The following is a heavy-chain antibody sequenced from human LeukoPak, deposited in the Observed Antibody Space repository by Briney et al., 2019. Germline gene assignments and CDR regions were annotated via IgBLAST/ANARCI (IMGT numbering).Heavy chain of an antibody. D-gene: IGHD6-13*01. CDR3: ARAVGAAAGFGMDV. V-gene: IGHV3-30-3*01. CDR1: GFTFSSYA. Sequence: GGSLRLSCAASGFTFSSYAMHWVRQAPGKGLEWVAVISYDGSNKYYADSVKGRFTITRDNSKNTLYLQMNSLRADDTAVYYCARAVGAAAGFGMDVWGQGTTVTVSS. CDR2: ISYDGSNK. J-gene: IGHJ6*02.